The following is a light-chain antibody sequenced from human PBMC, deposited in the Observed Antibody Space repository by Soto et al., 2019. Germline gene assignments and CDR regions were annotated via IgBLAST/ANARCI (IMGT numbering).Light chain of an antibody. CDR1: SNDVGGYNL. J-gene: IGLJ3*02. CDR3: CSHVGGSSPQWV. CDR2: EVN. V-gene: IGLV2-23*02. Sequence: QSVLTQPASVSGSPGQLITISCTGTSNDVGGYNLVSWFQQHPGKAPKLMISEVNKRPSGVSNRFSGSKSANTASLTISGLQAEDDADYYCCSHVGGSSPQWVFGGGTKLTVL.